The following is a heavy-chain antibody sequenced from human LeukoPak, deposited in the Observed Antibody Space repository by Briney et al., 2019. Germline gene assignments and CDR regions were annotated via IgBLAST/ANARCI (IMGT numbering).Heavy chain of an antibody. CDR2: MNPNSGNT. V-gene: IGHV1-8*01. J-gene: IGHJ4*02. CDR1: GYTFTSYD. CDR3: AYPLYYYGSGAFHY. Sequence: GASVKVSCKASGYTFTSYDINWVRQATGQGLEWMGWMNPNSGNTGYAQKFQGRVIMTRNTSISTAYMELSSLRSEDTAVYYCAYPLYYYGSGAFHYWGQGTLVTVSS. D-gene: IGHD3-10*01.